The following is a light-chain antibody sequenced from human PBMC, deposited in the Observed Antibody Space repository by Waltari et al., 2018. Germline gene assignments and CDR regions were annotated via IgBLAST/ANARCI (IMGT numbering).Light chain of an antibody. J-gene: IGKJ1*01. CDR2: HAS. V-gene: IGKV3-15*01. CDR1: ESVASN. Sequence: EIVLTQSPATLSLPPGERATLSCRASESVASNLAWYQQRPGQAPRLLIFHASTRATGIPAKFSGSGSGTEFTLTISSLQSEDFAVYYCQQYNNWPPSTFGQGTKVEIK. CDR3: QQYNNWPPST.